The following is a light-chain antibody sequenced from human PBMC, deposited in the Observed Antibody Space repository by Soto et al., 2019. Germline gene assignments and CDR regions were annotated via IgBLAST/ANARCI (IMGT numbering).Light chain of an antibody. CDR2: QDT. CDR3: QAWDIITVV. J-gene: IGLJ2*01. V-gene: IGLV3-1*01. Sequence: SYELTQPPSVSVSPGQTSSITCSGDKLGYKYVCWYQLKPGQSPVLVIYQDTKRPSGIPERFSGSNSGNTATLTISGTQAMDEADYYCQAWDIITVVFGGGTKLTVL. CDR1: KLGYKY.